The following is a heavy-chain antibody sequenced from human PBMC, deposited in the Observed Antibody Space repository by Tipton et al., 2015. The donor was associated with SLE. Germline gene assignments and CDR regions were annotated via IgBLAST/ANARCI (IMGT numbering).Heavy chain of an antibody. V-gene: IGHV1-18*01. J-gene: IGHJ6*03. CDR2: ISAHNGNT. Sequence: QLVQSGAEVKKPGASMKVSCQASGFTFTEYGFSWVRQAPGQGLEWLGWISAHNGNTYFAQKFRDRVTMTTDTSTTTVYMELRGLRSDDTVVYFCARGASAMTSLRRGLACSNYLDVWGRGSTVTVSS. CDR3: ARGASAMTSLRRGLACSNYLDV. CDR1: GFTFTEYG. D-gene: IGHD4-17*01.